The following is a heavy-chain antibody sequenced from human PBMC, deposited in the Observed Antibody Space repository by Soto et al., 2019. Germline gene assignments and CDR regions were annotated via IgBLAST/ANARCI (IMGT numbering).Heavy chain of an antibody. J-gene: IGHJ4*02. V-gene: IGHV3-66*01. D-gene: IGHD6-13*01. Sequence: GGSLRLSCAASGFTVSSNYMSWVRQAPGKGLEWVSVIYSGGSTYYADSVKGRFTISRDNSKNTLYLQMNSLRAEDTAVYYCARDPGLAAAGIVPVLWGQGTLVTVSS. CDR1: GFTVSSNY. CDR3: ARDPGLAAAGIVPVL. CDR2: IYSGGST.